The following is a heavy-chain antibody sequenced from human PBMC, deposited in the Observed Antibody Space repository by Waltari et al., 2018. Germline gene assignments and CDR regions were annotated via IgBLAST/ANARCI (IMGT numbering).Heavy chain of an antibody. CDR1: GGSISSSSYY. V-gene: IGHV4-39*01. D-gene: IGHD2-2*01. Sequence: QLQLQESGPGLVKPSETLSLTCTVSGGSISSSSYYWGWIRQPPGTGLAWIGSIYYSGSTYYNPSRKSRVTISVDTSKNQFSLKLSSVTAADTAVYYCARHEDIVVVPAAMPSWFDPWGQGTLVTVSS. CDR2: IYYSGST. CDR3: ARHEDIVVVPAAMPSWFDP. J-gene: IGHJ5*02.